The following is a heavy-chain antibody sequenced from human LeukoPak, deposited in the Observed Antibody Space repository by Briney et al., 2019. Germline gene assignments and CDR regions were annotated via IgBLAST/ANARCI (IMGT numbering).Heavy chain of an antibody. CDR2: ISGSGGST. V-gene: IGHV3-23*01. D-gene: IGHD1-26*01. CDR3: AKGIELLHYYYGMDV. CDR1: GFTFSSYA. J-gene: IGHJ6*02. Sequence: GGSLGLSCAASGFTFSSYAMSWVRQAPGKGLEWVSAISGSGGSTYYADSVKGRFTISRDNSKNTLYLQMNSLRAEDTAVYYCAKGIELLHYYYGMDVWGQGTTVTVSS.